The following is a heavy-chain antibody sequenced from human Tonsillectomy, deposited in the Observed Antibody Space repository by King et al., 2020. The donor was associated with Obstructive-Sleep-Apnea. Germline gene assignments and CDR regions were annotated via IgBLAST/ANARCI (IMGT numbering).Heavy chain of an antibody. D-gene: IGHD6-13*01. CDR1: GGSFSGYY. J-gene: IGHJ4*02. CDR3: ARGQSSRAYSSSWYYFDY. CDR2: INHSGST. V-gene: IGHV4-34*01. Sequence: VPLQQWGAGLLKPSETLSLTCGVYGGSFSGYYWSWIRQPPGKGLEWIGEINHSGSTNYNPSLKSRVTISVDTSKNQFSLKLSSVTAADTAVYYCARGQSSRAYSSSWYYFDYWGQGTLVTVSS.